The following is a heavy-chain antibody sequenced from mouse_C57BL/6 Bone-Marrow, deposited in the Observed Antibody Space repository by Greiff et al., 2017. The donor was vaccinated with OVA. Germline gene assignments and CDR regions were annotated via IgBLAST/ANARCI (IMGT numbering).Heavy chain of an antibody. CDR1: GYTFTSYW. D-gene: IGHD1-1*02. J-gene: IGHJ2*01. CDR2: IHPNSGST. CDR3: ARGDYLYYFDY. Sequence: VKLMESGAELVKPGASVKLSCKASGYTFTSYWMHWVKQRPGQGLEWIGMIHPNSGSTNYNEKFKSKATLTVDKSSSTAYMQLSSLTSEDSAVYYCARGDYLYYFDYWGQGTTLTVSS. V-gene: IGHV1-64*01.